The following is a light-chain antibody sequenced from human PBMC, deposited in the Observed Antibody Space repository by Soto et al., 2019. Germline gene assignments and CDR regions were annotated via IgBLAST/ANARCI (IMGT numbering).Light chain of an antibody. V-gene: IGLV2-14*01. J-gene: IGLJ1*01. CDR2: EVS. CDR3: SSYTSATTYV. Sequence: QSALTQPPSVSGSPGQSITISCTGTSSDVGGYNYVSWYQHHPGKAPKLMIHEVSDRPSGISNRFSGSKSGNKASLTISGLQAEDEADYYCSSYTSATTYVFGTGTKVTVL. CDR1: SSDVGGYNY.